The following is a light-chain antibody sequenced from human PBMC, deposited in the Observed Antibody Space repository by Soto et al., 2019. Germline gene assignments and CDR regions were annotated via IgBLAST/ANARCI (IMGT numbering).Light chain of an antibody. J-gene: IGLJ1*01. CDR2: RNN. CDR3: AAWDESLNGLYV. CDR1: SSNIGSNY. Sequence: QSVLTQPPSASGTPGQRLTISCSGSSSNIGSNYVFWYRQLPGTAPKVLIYRNNRRPSGVSDRFSGSKIGTSASLAISGLRFEDEADYYCAAWDESLNGLYVFGTGTKVTVL. V-gene: IGLV1-47*01.